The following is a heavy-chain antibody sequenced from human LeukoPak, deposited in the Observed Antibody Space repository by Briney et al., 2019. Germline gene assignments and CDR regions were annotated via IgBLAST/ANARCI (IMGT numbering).Heavy chain of an antibody. CDR1: GGSFSDYY. V-gene: IGHV4-34*01. J-gene: IGHJ6*03. Sequence: SETLSLTCAVYGGSFSDYYWGWIRQPPGKGLEWIGSIYYSGSTYYNPSLKSRVTISVDTSKNQFSLKLSSVTAADTAVYYCARALVGTMVRGPGPSYYYYMDVWGKGTTVTVSS. D-gene: IGHD3-10*01. CDR3: ARALVGTMVRGPGPSYYYYMDV. CDR2: IYYSGST.